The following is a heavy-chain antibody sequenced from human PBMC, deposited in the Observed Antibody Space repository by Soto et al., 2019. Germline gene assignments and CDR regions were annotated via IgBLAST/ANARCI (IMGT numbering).Heavy chain of an antibody. D-gene: IGHD4-17*01. V-gene: IGHV1-3*01. CDR3: ARHTYGGIRFDY. J-gene: IGHJ4*01. CDR1: GHTFTSYA. Sequence: ASMKFSCKTSGHTFTSYAMHWVRQAPGQRLDWMGWINAGNGNTKYSQKFQGRVTITRDTSASTAYMALSSMRSEDTAVYYCARHTYGGIRFDYWGHGTLVTVSS. CDR2: INAGNGNT.